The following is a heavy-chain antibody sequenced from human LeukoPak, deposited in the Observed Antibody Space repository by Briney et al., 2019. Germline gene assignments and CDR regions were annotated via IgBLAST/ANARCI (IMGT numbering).Heavy chain of an antibody. D-gene: IGHD3-22*01. CDR3: ARGELGDRSGFSFFDY. CDR1: RGTFDSYG. Sequence: GASVKVSCKAPRGTFDSYGISWVRQAPGQGLEWMGGVMAIFGRVKYGQKFQGRATITTDASTGTAYMELSSLTSEDTGVYYCARGELGDRSGFSFFDYWGQGTLVTVSS. J-gene: IGHJ4*02. V-gene: IGHV1-69*05. CDR2: VMAIFGRV.